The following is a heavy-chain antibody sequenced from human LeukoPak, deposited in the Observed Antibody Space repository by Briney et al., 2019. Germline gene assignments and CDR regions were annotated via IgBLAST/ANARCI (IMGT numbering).Heavy chain of an antibody. Sequence: PGGSLRLSCAVSGFTFSNFEMNWVRQAPGKGLEWVSHIDTSATSMHYADSVKGRFTISRGNAKNSLFLQMNSLRAEDTAVYYCVTDRPGVMDFDFWGQGTLVTVSS. J-gene: IGHJ4*02. CDR1: GFTFSNFE. CDR2: IDTSATSM. V-gene: IGHV3-48*03. D-gene: IGHD2-2*03. CDR3: VTDRPGVMDFDF.